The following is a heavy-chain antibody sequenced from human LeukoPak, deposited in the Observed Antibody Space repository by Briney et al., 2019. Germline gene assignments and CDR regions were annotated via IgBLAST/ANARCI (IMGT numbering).Heavy chain of an antibody. J-gene: IGHJ4*02. Sequence: GGSLRLSCAASGFTFSSYAMSWVRQAPGKGLEWVSAISGSGGSTYYADSVKGRFTISRYNSKNTLYLQMNSLGAEDTAVYYCAKKLEHYYHSRRFDYWGQGTLVTVSS. D-gene: IGHD3-22*01. CDR1: GFTFSSYA. V-gene: IGHV3-23*01. CDR3: AKKLEHYYHSRRFDY. CDR2: ISGSGGST.